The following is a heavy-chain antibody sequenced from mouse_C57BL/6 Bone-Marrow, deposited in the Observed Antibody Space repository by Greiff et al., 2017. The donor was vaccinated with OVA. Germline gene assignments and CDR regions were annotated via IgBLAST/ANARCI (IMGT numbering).Heavy chain of an antibody. D-gene: IGHD4-1*01. V-gene: IGHV1-55*01. Sequence: QVQLQQSGAELVKPGASVKMSCKASGYTFTSYWITWVKQRPGQGLEWIGDIYPGSGSTNYNEKFKSKATLTVDTSSSTAYMQLSSLTSEDSAVYYCARVPLGVENDYWGQGTSVTVSS. CDR3: ARVPLGVENDY. CDR2: IYPGSGST. CDR1: GYTFTSYW. J-gene: IGHJ4*01.